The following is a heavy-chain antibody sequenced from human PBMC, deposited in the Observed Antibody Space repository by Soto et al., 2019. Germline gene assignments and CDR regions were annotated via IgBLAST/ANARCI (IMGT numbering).Heavy chain of an antibody. D-gene: IGHD3-3*01. CDR3: ARDDITYYDFWSGYGPRERPRFDY. CDR1: GFTFNSYG. V-gene: IGHV3-23*01. Sequence: GGSLRLSCEASGFTFNSYGMTWVRQAPGKGLEWVSGISSSGGSTYYADSVKGRFTISRDNSKNTLYLQMNSLRAEDTAVYYCARDDITYYDFWSGYGPRERPRFDYWGQGTLVTVSS. CDR2: ISSSGGST. J-gene: IGHJ4*02.